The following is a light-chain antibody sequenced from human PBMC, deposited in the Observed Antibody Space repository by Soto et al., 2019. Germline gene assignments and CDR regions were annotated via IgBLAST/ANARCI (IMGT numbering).Light chain of an antibody. Sequence: EIVLTQSPATLSLSPGERATLSCRASQSVTSNFAWYQQKPGQAPRLLIYDASSRATGIPARFSGGGSGTDFTLTISSLEPEDFAVYYCQQRSTWPPSFTFGPGTKVDIK. V-gene: IGKV3-11*01. CDR2: DAS. CDR1: QSVTSN. J-gene: IGKJ3*01. CDR3: QQRSTWPPSFT.